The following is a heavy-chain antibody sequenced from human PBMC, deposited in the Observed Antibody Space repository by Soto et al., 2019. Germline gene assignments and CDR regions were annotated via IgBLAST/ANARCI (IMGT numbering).Heavy chain of an antibody. D-gene: IGHD4-17*01. CDR3: ARSDYRSIWYDP. CDR1: GASITSRNW. Sequence: PSETLSLTCAVSGASITSRNWWSWVRQPPGKGLEWIGEIYHSGSINYNPSLASRLTISVDESKSQFSLRLRSVTAADTAVYYCARSDYRSIWYDPWGQGTLVTVSS. CDR2: IYHSGSI. V-gene: IGHV4-4*02. J-gene: IGHJ5*02.